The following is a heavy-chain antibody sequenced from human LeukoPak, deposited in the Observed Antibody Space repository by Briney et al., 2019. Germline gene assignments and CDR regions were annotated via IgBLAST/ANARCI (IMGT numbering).Heavy chain of an antibody. CDR1: GFTFSSYS. CDR2: IRSSRSYI. CDR3: ASLLGSGYYYGSGSYPYYYGMDV. J-gene: IGHJ6*02. Sequence: GGSLRLSCAASGFTFSSYSMNWVRQAPGKGLEWVSTIRSSRSYIYYADSVKGRFTISRDNAKNSLYLQMNSLRAEDTAVYYCASLLGSGYYYGSGSYPYYYGMDVWGQGTTVTVSS. V-gene: IGHV3-21*01. D-gene: IGHD3-10*01.